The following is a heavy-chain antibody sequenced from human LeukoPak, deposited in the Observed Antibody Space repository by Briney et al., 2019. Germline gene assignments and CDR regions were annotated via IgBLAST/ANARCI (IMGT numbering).Heavy chain of an antibody. CDR3: ASSRIFGNAMDV. Sequence: GGSLRLSCAASGLSVSSHYMSWVRQAPGKGLEWVSVIHSVGSTDYADSVKGRFTISRDNPKNRVDLQVNSLRAEDSAVYYCASSRIFGNAMDVWGQGTTVTVSS. V-gene: IGHV3-53*01. J-gene: IGHJ6*02. CDR2: IHSVGST. CDR1: GLSVSSHY. D-gene: IGHD3-3*01.